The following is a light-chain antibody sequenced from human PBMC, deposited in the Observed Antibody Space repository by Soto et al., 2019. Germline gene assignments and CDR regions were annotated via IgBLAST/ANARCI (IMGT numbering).Light chain of an antibody. CDR2: GAS. Sequence: EILLAQSPSTLAVSPGDRATLSCRASQSVSSNLAWYQQKPGQAPRLLIYGASTRATGIPARFSGSGSGTEFTLTISSLKYEDFAVYYCQQYNNWPQTFGQGTKV. CDR1: QSVSSN. CDR3: QQYNNWPQT. V-gene: IGKV3-15*01. J-gene: IGKJ1*01.